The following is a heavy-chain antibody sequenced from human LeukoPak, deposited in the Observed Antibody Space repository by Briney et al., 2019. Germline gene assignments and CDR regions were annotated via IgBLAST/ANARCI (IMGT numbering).Heavy chain of an antibody. V-gene: IGHV3-23*01. CDR3: AKDRVVGSTYYFDY. CDR1: GFTFSSYT. D-gene: IGHD1-26*01. Sequence: GGSLRLSCAASGFTFSSYTMSWVRRAPGKGLEWVSAISDSGASTYYADSVKGRFTISRDNSKNTLFLQMNSLRAEDTAVYYCAKDRVVGSTYYFDYWGQGTLVTVSS. CDR2: ISDSGAST. J-gene: IGHJ4*02.